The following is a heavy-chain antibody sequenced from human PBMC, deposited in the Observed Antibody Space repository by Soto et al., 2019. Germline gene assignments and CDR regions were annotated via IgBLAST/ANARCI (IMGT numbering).Heavy chain of an antibody. J-gene: IGHJ2*01. CDR2: IWYDGSNK. Sequence: QVQLVESGGGVVQPGRSLRLSCAASGFTFSSYGMHWVRQAPGKGLEWVAVIWYDGSNKYYADSVKGRFTISRDNSKNTLYLQMKSLTAEDTAVYYWGRGGKTGATGGGGFDLWGRGTLVTVSS. V-gene: IGHV3-33*01. D-gene: IGHD5-12*01. CDR3: GRGGKTGATGGGGFDL. CDR1: GFTFSSYG.